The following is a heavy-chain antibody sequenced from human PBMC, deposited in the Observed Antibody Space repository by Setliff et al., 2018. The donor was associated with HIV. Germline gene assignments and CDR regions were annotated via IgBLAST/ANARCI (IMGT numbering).Heavy chain of an antibody. Sequence: PGESLKISCAASGFTFSVHGMHWVRQAPGKGLEWVAFINYDESSEYYADSVKGRVSISRDNSKNTVDLHMNSLRTEDTAVYYCAKDGDYRNGDYDAFDIWGLGTMVTVSS. CDR2: INYDESSE. J-gene: IGHJ3*02. V-gene: IGHV3-30*02. CDR3: AKDGDYRNGDYDAFDI. CDR1: GFTFSVHG. D-gene: IGHD4-4*01.